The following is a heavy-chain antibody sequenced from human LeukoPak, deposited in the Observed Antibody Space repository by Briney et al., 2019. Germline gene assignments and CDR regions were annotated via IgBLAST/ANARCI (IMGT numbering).Heavy chain of an antibody. J-gene: IGHJ4*02. D-gene: IGHD3-10*01. CDR1: GFTFSSYG. Sequence: QTGGSLRLSCAASGFTFSSYGMHWVRQAPGKGLEWVAFIRYDGSNKYYADSVKGRFTISRDNSKNTLYLQMNSLRAEDTAVYYCAKGSFYYYGSGSYSDYWGQGTLVTVSS. CDR2: IRYDGSNK. V-gene: IGHV3-30*02. CDR3: AKGSFYYYGSGSYSDY.